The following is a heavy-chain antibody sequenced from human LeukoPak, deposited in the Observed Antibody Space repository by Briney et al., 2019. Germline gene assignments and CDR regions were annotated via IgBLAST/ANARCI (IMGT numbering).Heavy chain of an antibody. Sequence: SETLSLTCTVSGGSISSYYWSWIRQPPGKGLEWIGYIYYSGSTNYNPSLKSRVTISVDTSKNQFSLKLSSVTAADTAVYYCARTYYYDSSGYYTLEYYFDYWGQGTLVTVSS. CDR1: GGSISSYY. D-gene: IGHD3-22*01. V-gene: IGHV4-59*01. J-gene: IGHJ4*02. CDR2: IYYSGST. CDR3: ARTYYYDSSGYYTLEYYFDY.